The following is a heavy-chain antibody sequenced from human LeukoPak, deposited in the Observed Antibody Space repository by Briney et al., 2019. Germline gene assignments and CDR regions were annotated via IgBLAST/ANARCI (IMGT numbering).Heavy chain of an antibody. Sequence: GGSLRLSCAASGFTFSSYSMNWVRQAPGKGLEWVSYISSRSSTIYYADSVKGRFTISRDNAKNSLYLQMNSLRAEDTAVYYCARGGAAACYYWGQGTPVTVSS. CDR1: GFTFSSYS. CDR3: ARGGAAACYY. D-gene: IGHD6-13*01. J-gene: IGHJ4*02. CDR2: ISSRSSTI. V-gene: IGHV3-48*01.